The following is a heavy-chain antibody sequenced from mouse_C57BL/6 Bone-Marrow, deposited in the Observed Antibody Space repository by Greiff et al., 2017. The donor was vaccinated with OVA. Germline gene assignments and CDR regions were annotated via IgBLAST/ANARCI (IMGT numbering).Heavy chain of an antibody. J-gene: IGHJ4*01. V-gene: IGHV1-81*01. Sequence: QVQLQQSGAELARPGASVNLSCKASGYTFTSYGISWVKQRTGQGLEWIGEIYPRSGNTYYNEKFKGKATLTADKSSSTAYMELRSLTSEDSAVYFCARGVYYGNYGYYAMDYWGQGTSVTVSS. D-gene: IGHD2-1*01. CDR3: ARGVYYGNYGYYAMDY. CDR1: GYTFTSYG. CDR2: IYPRSGNT.